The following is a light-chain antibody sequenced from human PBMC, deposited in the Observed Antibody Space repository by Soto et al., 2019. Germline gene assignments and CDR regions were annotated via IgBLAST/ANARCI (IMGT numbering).Light chain of an antibody. J-gene: IGKJ1*01. CDR1: QSISSY. V-gene: IGKV1-39*01. CDR2: AAS. Sequence: DIQMAQSPSTLSASMGYRFTITCRASQSISSYLNWYQQKPGKAPKLLIYAASSLQSGVPSRFSGSGSGTDFTPTISSLQPEDFATYYCQQSYSTPPMFGQGTTGDIK. CDR3: QQSYSTPPM.